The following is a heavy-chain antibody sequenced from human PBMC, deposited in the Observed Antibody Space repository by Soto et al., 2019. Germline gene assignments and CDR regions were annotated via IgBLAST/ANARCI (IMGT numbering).Heavy chain of an antibody. J-gene: IGHJ4*02. Sequence: LQMLALTWSVSGGSVIDGSGHWSWIRKPTWKGLEWIGYIYYTGSTNSNPSLKSRVTISVDTSKNQFSLKLISVTAADTAVYYCARESKRGQSCNTILDYWGQGTLVTVSS. CDR2: IYYTGST. CDR1: GGSVIDGSGH. CDR3: ARESKRGQSCNTILDY. V-gene: IGHV4-61*01. D-gene: IGHD2-2*02.